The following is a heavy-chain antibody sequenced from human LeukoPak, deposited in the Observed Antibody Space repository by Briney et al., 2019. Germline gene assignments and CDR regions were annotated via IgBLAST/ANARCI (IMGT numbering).Heavy chain of an antibody. D-gene: IGHD3-22*01. CDR1: GFTFSSYW. CDR3: ARERYYDSSGYYYAYYFDY. Sequence: GGSLRLSCAASGFTFSSYWMNWVRQAPGKGLVWVSRIASDGSSTTYADSVKGRFSISRDNAKNTLYLQMNSLRAEDTAVYYCARERYYDSSGYYYAYYFDYWGQGTLVTVSS. J-gene: IGHJ4*02. CDR2: IASDGSST. V-gene: IGHV3-74*01.